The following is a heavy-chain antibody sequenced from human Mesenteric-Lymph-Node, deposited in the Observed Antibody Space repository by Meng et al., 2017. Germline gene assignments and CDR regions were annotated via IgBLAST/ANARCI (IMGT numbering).Heavy chain of an antibody. V-gene: IGHV4-34*01. CDR3: ARGFPRGPALDY. Sequence: SETLSLTCAVYGGSFSGYFWSWIRQPPGKGLEWIGEINHSGSANYNPSLKSRVTMSVDTSKNQFSLKLSSVTAADTAVYYCARGFPRGPALDYWGQGTLVTVSS. J-gene: IGHJ4*02. CDR1: GGSFSGYF. CDR2: INHSGSA. D-gene: IGHD2-2*01.